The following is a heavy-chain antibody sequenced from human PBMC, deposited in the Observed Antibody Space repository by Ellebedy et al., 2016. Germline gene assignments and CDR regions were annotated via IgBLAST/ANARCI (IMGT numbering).Heavy chain of an antibody. D-gene: IGHD4-17*01. Sequence: GESLKISXTASGLNFNTSFMTWVRQAPGKGLEWVSTISAGSDTTRLADSVRGRFTISRDSSKNSVYLRMNNLRVEDTAVYYCRQGHYADLWGQGTLVTVSS. CDR1: GLNFNTSF. J-gene: IGHJ4*02. CDR2: ISAGSDTT. V-gene: IGHV3-23*01. CDR3: RQGHYADL.